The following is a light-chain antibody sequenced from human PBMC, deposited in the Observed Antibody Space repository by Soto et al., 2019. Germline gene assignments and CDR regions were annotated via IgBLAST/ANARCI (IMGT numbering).Light chain of an antibody. CDR2: AAS. J-gene: IGKJ4*01. V-gene: IGKV1-9*01. Sequence: DTQLTQSPSFLSASVGDRVTITCRASQDVSRSVGWYQQKPGKAPKLLISAASTLHSGVPSRFSGSGSGTDFTLTISSLQPEDVAPYYCQQLWTYPLTFGGGTKVE. CDR3: QQLWTYPLT. CDR1: QDVSRS.